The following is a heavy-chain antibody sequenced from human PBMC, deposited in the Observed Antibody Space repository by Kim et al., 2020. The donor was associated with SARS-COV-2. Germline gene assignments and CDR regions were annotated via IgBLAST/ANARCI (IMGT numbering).Heavy chain of an antibody. D-gene: IGHD6-13*01. V-gene: IGHV4-59*08. CDR3: ARHKAAAVKYNWFDP. Sequence: PSLKSRFTMSVDTSKIQFSLKLSSVTAADTAVYYCARHKAAAVKYNWFDPWGQGTLVTVSS. J-gene: IGHJ5*02.